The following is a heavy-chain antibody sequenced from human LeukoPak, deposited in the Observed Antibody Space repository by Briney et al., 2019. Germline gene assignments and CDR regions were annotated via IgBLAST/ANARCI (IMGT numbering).Heavy chain of an antibody. CDR2: ISGSSSSI. CDR3: ARGSGLVRVDY. V-gene: IGHV3-48*04. CDR1: GFTFSDYS. J-gene: IGHJ4*02. D-gene: IGHD6-19*01. Sequence: GSLRLSCAASGFTFSDYSMNWVRQVPGKGLEWVSYISGSSSSIEYADSVKGRFTISRENAKNSLYLQMNSLRVEDTAVYYCARGSGLVRVDYWGQGTLVTVSS.